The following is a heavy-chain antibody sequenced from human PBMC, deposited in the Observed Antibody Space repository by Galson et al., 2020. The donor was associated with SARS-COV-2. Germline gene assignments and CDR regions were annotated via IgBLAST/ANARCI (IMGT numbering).Heavy chain of an antibody. CDR2: INPNSGTT. V-gene: IGHV1-2*02. CDR3: ARGGVPGEIFTQGSYYYAMDV. D-gene: IGHD2-21*01. Sequence: ASVKVSCKASGYTFTSYDMHWVRQAPGQGLEWMGWINPNSGTTNYAQKFQGRVTMTRDTSTSTPNMELTRLRSDNTAVYSGARGGVPGEIFTQGSYYYAMDVWGQGTTVTVSS. J-gene: IGHJ6*02. CDR1: GYTFTSYD.